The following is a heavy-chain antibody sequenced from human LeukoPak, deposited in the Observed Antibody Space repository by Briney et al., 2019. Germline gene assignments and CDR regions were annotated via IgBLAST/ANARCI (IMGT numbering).Heavy chain of an antibody. V-gene: IGHV3-21*01. Sequence: GGSLRLSCAASGFTFSSYSMNWVRPAPGKGLEWVSSISSSSSYIYYADSVKGRFTISRDNAKNSLYLQMNSLRAEDTAVYYCARDQYSSGWFDPVDYWGQGTLVTVSS. CDR2: ISSSSSYI. D-gene: IGHD6-19*01. CDR1: GFTFSSYS. J-gene: IGHJ4*02. CDR3: ARDQYSSGWFDPVDY.